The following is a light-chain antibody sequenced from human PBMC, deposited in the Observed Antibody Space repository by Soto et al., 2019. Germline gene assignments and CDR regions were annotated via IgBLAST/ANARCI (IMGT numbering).Light chain of an antibody. Sequence: DIVMTQSPDSLAVSLGERATINCKSSQSVLYSSNNKNYLAWYQQKPGQPPKLLIYWASTRESGVPDRFSGSGSGTDFTLTIGSLQAEDVAVSYWQQYYSTPLTFGGGTKVEIK. CDR1: QSVLYSSNNKNY. V-gene: IGKV4-1*01. J-gene: IGKJ4*01. CDR2: WAS. CDR3: QQYYSTPLT.